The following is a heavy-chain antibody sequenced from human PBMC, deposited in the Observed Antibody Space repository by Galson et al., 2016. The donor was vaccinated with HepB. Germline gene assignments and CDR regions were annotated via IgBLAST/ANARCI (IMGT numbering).Heavy chain of an antibody. D-gene: IGHD3-3*02. CDR3: ARDSGLGIASAAFDI. V-gene: IGHV3-33*01. Sequence: SLRLSCAASGFTFSRYGMHWVRQAPGKGLEWVAVIWYDGSYKYYADSVKGRFAISRDDSKNTLYPQMNSLRAEDTAVYYCARDSGLGIASAAFDIWGQGTMVTVSS. J-gene: IGHJ3*02. CDR2: IWYDGSYK. CDR1: GFTFSRYG.